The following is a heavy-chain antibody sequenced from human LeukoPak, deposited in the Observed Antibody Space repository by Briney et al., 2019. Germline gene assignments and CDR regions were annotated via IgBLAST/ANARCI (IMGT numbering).Heavy chain of an antibody. D-gene: IGHD2-2*02. Sequence: SETLSLTCTVSGGSISSYYWSWIRQPPGKGLEWIGYIYYSGSTNYNPSLKSRVTISVDTSKNQFSLKLSSVTAADTAVYYCARGSSQYCSSTSCYTGGAWFDPWGQGTLVIVSS. J-gene: IGHJ5*02. CDR2: IYYSGST. CDR3: ARGSSQYCSSTSCYTGGAWFDP. V-gene: IGHV4-59*01. CDR1: GGSISSYY.